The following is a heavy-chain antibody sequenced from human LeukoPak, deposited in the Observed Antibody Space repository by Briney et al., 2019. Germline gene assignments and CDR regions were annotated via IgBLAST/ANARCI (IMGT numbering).Heavy chain of an antibody. CDR1: GGSISSGSNY. CDR3: ARDYRDGYNYEWFDP. D-gene: IGHD5-24*01. CDR2: IYTSGST. Sequence: SETLSLTCTVSGGSISSGSNYWTWIRQPAGKGLEWIGRIYTSGSTNYNPSLKSRVTISVDTSKNQFSLKLSSVTAADTAVYYCARDYRDGYNYEWFDPWGQGTLVTVSS. J-gene: IGHJ5*02. V-gene: IGHV4-61*02.